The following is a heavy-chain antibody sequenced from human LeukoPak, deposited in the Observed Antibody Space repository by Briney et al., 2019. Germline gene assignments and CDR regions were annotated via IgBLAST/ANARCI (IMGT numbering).Heavy chain of an antibody. CDR1: GGSISSYY. CDR2: IYYSGST. Sequence: SGTLSLTCTVSGGSISSYYWSWIRQPPGKGLEWIGYIYYSGSTNYNPSLKSRVTISVDTSKNQFSLKLSSVTAADTAVYYCARGAIAASDAFDIWGQGTMVTVSS. V-gene: IGHV4-59*01. D-gene: IGHD2-15*01. J-gene: IGHJ3*02. CDR3: ARGAIAASDAFDI.